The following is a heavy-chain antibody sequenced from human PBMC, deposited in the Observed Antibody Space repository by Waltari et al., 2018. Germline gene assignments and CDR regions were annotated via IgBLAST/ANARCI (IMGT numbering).Heavy chain of an antibody. J-gene: IGHJ6*02. CDR2: ISAYNGNT. Sequence: QVQLVQSGAEVKKPGASVKVSCKASGYTFTSYGISWVRQAPGQGLEWMGWISAYNGNTNYAQKVNVRVTKTTDTSTSTAYMELGSLRSDDTAVYYCARDGERQLWLRYYYYGMDVWGQGTTVTVSS. CDR1: GYTFTSYG. V-gene: IGHV1-18*01. CDR3: ARDGERQLWLRYYYYGMDV. D-gene: IGHD5-18*01.